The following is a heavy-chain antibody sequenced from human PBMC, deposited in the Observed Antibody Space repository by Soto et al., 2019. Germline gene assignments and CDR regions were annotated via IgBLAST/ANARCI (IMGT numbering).Heavy chain of an antibody. V-gene: IGHV3-23*01. CDR2: IRGGAGSA. Sequence: SLRLSCAASGFTFSTYAMNWARQAPGKGMEWVSGIRGGAGSANYVASVKGRFTISRDNSKKTVYLQMNSLRAEATAISYLAKDHLFLRGGYHFDHWGQGTQVTVSS. CDR1: GFTFSTYA. CDR3: AKDHLFLRGGYHFDH. J-gene: IGHJ4*02. D-gene: IGHD2-15*01.